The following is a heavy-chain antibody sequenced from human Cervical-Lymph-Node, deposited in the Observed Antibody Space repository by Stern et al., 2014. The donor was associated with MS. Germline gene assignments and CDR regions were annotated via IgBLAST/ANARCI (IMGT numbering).Heavy chain of an antibody. CDR2: INLTDGKT. CDR1: GDAFGTYY. J-gene: IGHJ4*02. D-gene: IGHD5-24*01. CDR3: ARALYGYRRSPLGSNF. V-gene: IGHV1-46*04. Sequence: QVQLVQSGPEVRKPGASVMLSCKASGDAFGTYYIHWVRQGPGQGLERKGLINLTDGKTTFEHKLQYRVNMTRDRSTTTVYMELSSLRPEDTATYYCARALYGYRRSPLGSNFWGQGTLVTVSS.